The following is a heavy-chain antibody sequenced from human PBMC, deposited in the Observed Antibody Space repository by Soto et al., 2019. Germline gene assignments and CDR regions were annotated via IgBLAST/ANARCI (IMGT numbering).Heavy chain of an antibody. CDR2: MNAKSGDT. D-gene: IGHD3-16*01. CDR3: ARGNPFNYAGFDV. V-gene: IGHV1-8*01. J-gene: IGHJ6*02. CDR1: GYTLSDCD. Sequence: AAEVTCKDSGYTLSDCDICCLRQASGQGPEWRGWMNAKSGDTFFPQRFQGKFNMTWDTSLSTAYVEVGSLTSDDTAIDYCARGNPFNYAGFDVWGQGTTVPGSS.